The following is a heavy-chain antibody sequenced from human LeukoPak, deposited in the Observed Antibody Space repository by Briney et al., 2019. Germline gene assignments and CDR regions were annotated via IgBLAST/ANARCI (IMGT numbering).Heavy chain of an antibody. V-gene: IGHV1-69*04. Sequence: GASVKVSCKASGGTFSSYAISWVRQAPGQGLEWVGRIIPILGIANYAQKFQGRVTITADKSTSTAYMELSSLRSEDTAVYYCASSLINVDTAMVDYWGQGTLVTVSS. CDR2: IIPILGIA. D-gene: IGHD5-18*01. J-gene: IGHJ4*02. CDR1: GGTFSSYA. CDR3: ASSLINVDTAMVDY.